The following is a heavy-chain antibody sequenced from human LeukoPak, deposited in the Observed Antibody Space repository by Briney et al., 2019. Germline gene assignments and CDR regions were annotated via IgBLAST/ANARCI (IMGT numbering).Heavy chain of an antibody. CDR2: ISYDGSNK. V-gene: IGHV3-30*04. CDR3: AKGMAAYYYASGNIDY. Sequence: PGGSLRLSCAASGFTFSSYAMHWVRQAPGKGLEWVAVISYDGSNKYCADSVKGRFTISRDNSKNSLYLQMNSLRAEDTALYYCAKGMAAYYYASGNIDYWGQGTLVTVSS. D-gene: IGHD3-10*01. CDR1: GFTFSSYA. J-gene: IGHJ4*02.